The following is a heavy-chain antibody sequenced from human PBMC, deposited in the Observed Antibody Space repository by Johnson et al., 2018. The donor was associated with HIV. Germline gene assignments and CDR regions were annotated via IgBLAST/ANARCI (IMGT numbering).Heavy chain of an antibody. J-gene: IGHJ3*02. Sequence: QVQLVESGGGVVQRGGSLRLSCVASGFTFSSYGMHWVRQAPGKGLEWVAFIRYDGTNKYYGDSVKGRFTVSRDNSKNTVYVDMNSLGAEDTAVYYCAKVGRMPTVVTPGDAFDIWGQGTMVTVSS. D-gene: IGHD4-23*01. V-gene: IGHV3-30*02. CDR3: AKVGRMPTVVTPGDAFDI. CDR1: GFTFSSYG. CDR2: IRYDGTNK.